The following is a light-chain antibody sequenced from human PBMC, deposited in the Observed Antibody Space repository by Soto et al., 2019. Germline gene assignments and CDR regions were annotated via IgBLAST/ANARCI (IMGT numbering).Light chain of an antibody. CDR3: QQHHSTPLT. V-gene: IGKV4-1*01. CDR1: QSVLDNSKNKNL. J-gene: IGKJ5*01. Sequence: DIVMTQSPDSLAGSLGERATITCKSSQSVLDNSKNKNLLVWYQQKAGQPPKLLIYWASTRESGVPDRFSGSGSGTDFTLTISNLQAEDVAVYYCQQHHSTPLTFGQGTRLEI. CDR2: WAS.